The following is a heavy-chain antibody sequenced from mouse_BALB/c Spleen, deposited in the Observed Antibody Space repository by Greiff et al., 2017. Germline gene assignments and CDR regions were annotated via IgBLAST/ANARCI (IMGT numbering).Heavy chain of an antibody. CDR3: ARGLRLQYYAMDY. V-gene: IGHV2-9*02. Sequence: VKVVESGPGLVAPSQSLSITCTVSGFSLTSYGVHWVRQPPGKGLEWLGVIWAGGSTNYNSALMSRLSISKDNSKSQVFLKMNSLQTDDTAMYYCARGLRLQYYAMDYWGQGTSVTVSS. D-gene: IGHD1-2*01. CDR1: GFSLTSYG. J-gene: IGHJ4*01. CDR2: IWAGGST.